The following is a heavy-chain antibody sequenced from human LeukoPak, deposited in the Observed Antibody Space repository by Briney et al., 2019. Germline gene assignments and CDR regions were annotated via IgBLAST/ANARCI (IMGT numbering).Heavy chain of an antibody. J-gene: IGHJ3*02. V-gene: IGHV4-59*01. CDR3: ARGGWFGEVDAFDI. D-gene: IGHD3-10*01. CDR2: IYYSGST. Sequence: SETLSLTCTVSGGSISSYYWSWIRQPSGKGLEWIGYIYYSGSTNYNPSLKSRVTISVDTSKNQFSLKLSSVTAADTAVYYCARGGWFGEVDAFDIWGQGTMVTVSS. CDR1: GGSISSYY.